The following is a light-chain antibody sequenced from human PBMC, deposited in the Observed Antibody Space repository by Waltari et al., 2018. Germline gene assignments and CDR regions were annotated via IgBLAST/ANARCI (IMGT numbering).Light chain of an antibody. CDR2: YDS. CDR3: QGWDSSSDQV. Sequence: SYVLTQPPSVSVAPGKTARITCGGNNIGSKSVHWYQQKPGQAPVLVIYYDSDRPSGIPERFSGSNSGNTATLTISRVEAGDEADYYCQGWDSSSDQVFGGGTKLTVL. J-gene: IGLJ2*01. V-gene: IGLV3-21*04. CDR1: NIGSKS.